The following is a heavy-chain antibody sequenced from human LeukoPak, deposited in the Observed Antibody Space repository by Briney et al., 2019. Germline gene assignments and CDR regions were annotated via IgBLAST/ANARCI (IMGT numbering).Heavy chain of an antibody. CDR3: ARVPPLYGVYYFAW. CDR2: IYYSVGT. J-gene: IGHJ4*02. D-gene: IGHD4/OR15-4a*01. Sequence: SETLSLTCIVSSDSIRSSYRSWVRQPPGKGLEWMGYIYYSVGTSYNPSLRSRVTISVDTSKNQFSLRLSSVTAADTGIYYCARVPPLYGVYYFAWWGEGALLTVHS. V-gene: IGHV4-59*01. CDR1: SDSIRSSY.